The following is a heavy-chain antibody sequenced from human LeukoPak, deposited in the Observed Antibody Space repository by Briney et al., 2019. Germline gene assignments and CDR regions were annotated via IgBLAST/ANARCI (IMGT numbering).Heavy chain of an antibody. CDR1: GFTFTNYG. J-gene: IGHJ4*02. Sequence: PGGSLRLSCVASGFTFTNYGMSWVPQAPGKGLEWLSGISITGGSTYYPDSVKGRFTISRDNSKNTLYLQMNSLRAEDSAVYYCARDPRIQGYPYGTVLDYWGQGTLVTVSA. D-gene: IGHD3-10*01. V-gene: IGHV3-23*01. CDR3: ARDPRIQGYPYGTVLDY. CDR2: ISITGGST.